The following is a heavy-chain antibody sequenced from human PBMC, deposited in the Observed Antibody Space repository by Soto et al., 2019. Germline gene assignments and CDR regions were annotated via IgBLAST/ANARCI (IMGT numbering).Heavy chain of an antibody. J-gene: IGHJ4*02. V-gene: IGHV4-59*01. CDR1: GDSISTFY. CDR2: IHYSGST. Sequence: SETLSLTCTVSGDSISTFYWSWIRQPPGKGLEWIGYIHYSGSTNYNPSLKSQVIISVDTSKNQFSLKLSSVTAADTAVYFCARVRSNLFDYWGQGTLVTVS. CDR3: ARVRSNLFDY. D-gene: IGHD3-3*01.